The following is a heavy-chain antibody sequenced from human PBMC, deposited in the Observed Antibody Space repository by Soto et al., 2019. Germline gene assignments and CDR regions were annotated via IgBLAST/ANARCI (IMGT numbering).Heavy chain of an antibody. CDR1: GFTFSSYA. J-gene: IGHJ4*02. V-gene: IGHV3-30-3*01. D-gene: IGHD2-15*01. CDR3: ARAGCSGGSCERVAY. CDR2: ISYDGSNK. Sequence: QVRLVESGGGVVQPGRSLRLSCAASGFTFSSYAMHWVRQAPGKGLEWVAVISYDGSNKYYADSVKGRFTISRDNSKNTLYLQMNSLRAEDTAVYYCARAGCSGGSCERVAYWGQGTLVTVSS.